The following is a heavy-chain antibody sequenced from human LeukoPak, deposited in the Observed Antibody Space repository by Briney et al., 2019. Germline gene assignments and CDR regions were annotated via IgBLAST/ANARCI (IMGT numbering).Heavy chain of an antibody. CDR2: IYYSGST. Sequence: SETLSLTCTVSGGSISSYYWSWIQQPPGKGLEWIGYIYYSGSTNYNPSLKSRVTISVDTSKNQFSLKLSSVTAADTAVYYCARGNRRGMDVWGQGTTVTVSS. V-gene: IGHV4-59*01. CDR3: ARGNRRGMDV. J-gene: IGHJ6*02. CDR1: GGSISSYY.